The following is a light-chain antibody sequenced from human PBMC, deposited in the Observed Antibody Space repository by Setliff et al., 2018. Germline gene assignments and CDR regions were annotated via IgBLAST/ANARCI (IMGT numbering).Light chain of an antibody. CDR3: SSYTSSDTWV. J-gene: IGLJ3*02. Sequence: QSALTQPASVSGSPGQSITISCTGTSIDIDGYNYVSWYQQHPGEVPKLMIYEVTNRPSGVSYRFSGSKSGNTASLTISGLQAEDEADYYCSSYTSSDTWVFGGGTKVTVL. V-gene: IGLV2-14*01. CDR2: EVT. CDR1: SIDIDGYNY.